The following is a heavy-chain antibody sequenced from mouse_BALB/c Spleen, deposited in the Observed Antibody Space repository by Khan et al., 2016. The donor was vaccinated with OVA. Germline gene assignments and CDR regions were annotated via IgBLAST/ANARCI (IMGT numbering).Heavy chain of an antibody. CDR2: INPSNGGT. J-gene: IGHJ1*01. CDR3: SRKDYYGSSHRYFDV. D-gene: IGHD1-1*01. CDR1: GYTFTRYY. V-gene: IGHV1-53*01. Sequence: QVQLQQSGTELVKPGASVKLSCKTSGYTFTRYYMYWVKQRPGQGLEWIGEINPSNGGTNFNEKFKSKATLTVDKLSSTAYMQLSSLTSEDSAVYYWSRKDYYGSSHRYFDVWGAGTTVTVSS.